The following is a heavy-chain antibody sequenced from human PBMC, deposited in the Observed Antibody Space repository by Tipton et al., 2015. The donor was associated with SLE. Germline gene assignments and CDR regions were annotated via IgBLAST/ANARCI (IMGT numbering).Heavy chain of an antibody. CDR3: ARDGSNWGSWQAFDI. V-gene: IGHV3-53*04. CDR2: IYSSGNT. CDR1: GFRISDNY. D-gene: IGHD7-27*01. Sequence: SLRLSCEASGFRISDNYVTWVRQAPGKGLEWVSIIYSSGNTYDADSVKGRFITSRHNSKNTLYLQMNSLTTDDTAVYYCARDGSNWGSWQAFDIWGRGIMVTVSS. J-gene: IGHJ3*02.